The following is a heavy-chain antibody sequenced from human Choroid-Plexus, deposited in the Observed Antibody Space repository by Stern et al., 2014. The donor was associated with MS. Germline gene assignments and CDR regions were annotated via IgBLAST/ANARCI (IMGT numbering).Heavy chain of an antibody. D-gene: IGHD2/OR15-2a*01. V-gene: IGHV3-30*18. CDR3: AKDRHYLTYFFDH. Sequence: QDQLVQSGGGVVQPGRPLRLSCVASGFTFGSCAMHWVRQAPGKGLEWVAGVSYDGSNKYYADSVKGRFTISRDNSTNTLYKQMSSLSPEATAVYYCAKDRHYLTYFFDHWGQGSLVTVSS. J-gene: IGHJ5*02. CDR1: GFTFGSCA. CDR2: VSYDGSNK.